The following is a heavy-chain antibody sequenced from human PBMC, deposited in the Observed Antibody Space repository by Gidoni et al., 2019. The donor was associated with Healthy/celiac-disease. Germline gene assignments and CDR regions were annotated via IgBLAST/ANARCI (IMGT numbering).Heavy chain of an antibody. CDR1: GYSFTSYW. Sequence: EVQLVQSGAEVKKPGESLRISCKGSGYSFTSYWISWVRQMPGKGLEWMGRIDPSDSYTNYSPSFQGHVTISADKSISTAYLQWSSLKASDTAMYYCAISPHDFWSERDYYYYYGMDVWGQGTTVTVSS. CDR3: AISPHDFWSERDYYYYYGMDV. J-gene: IGHJ6*02. V-gene: IGHV5-10-1*03. D-gene: IGHD3-3*01. CDR2: IDPSDSYT.